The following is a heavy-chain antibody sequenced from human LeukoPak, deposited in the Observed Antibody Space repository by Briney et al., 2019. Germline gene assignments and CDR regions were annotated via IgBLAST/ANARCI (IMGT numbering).Heavy chain of an antibody. CDR2: IRYDGSNK. D-gene: IGHD3-10*01. Sequence: PGGSLRLSCAASGFTFSSYGMHWVRQAPGKGLEWVAFIRYDGSNKYYADSVKGRFTISRDNSKNTLYLQMNSLRAEDTAVYYCAKQGPVVRGVIIPNFDYWGQGTLVTVSS. CDR1: GFTFSSYG. CDR3: AKQGPVVRGVIIPNFDY. V-gene: IGHV3-30*02. J-gene: IGHJ4*02.